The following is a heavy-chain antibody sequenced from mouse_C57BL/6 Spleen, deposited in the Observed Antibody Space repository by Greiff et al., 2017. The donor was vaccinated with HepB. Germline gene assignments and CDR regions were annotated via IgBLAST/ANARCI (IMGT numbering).Heavy chain of an antibody. V-gene: IGHV2-2*01. Sequence: QVQLKESGPGLVQPSQSLSITCTVSGFSFTSYGVHWVRQSPGKGLEWLGVIWSGGSTDYNAAFISRLSISKDNSKSQVFFKMNSLQADDTAIYYCATPDYDEGWFAYWGQGTLVTVSA. CDR2: IWSGGST. CDR3: ATPDYDEGWFAY. CDR1: GFSFTSYG. D-gene: IGHD2-4*01. J-gene: IGHJ3*01.